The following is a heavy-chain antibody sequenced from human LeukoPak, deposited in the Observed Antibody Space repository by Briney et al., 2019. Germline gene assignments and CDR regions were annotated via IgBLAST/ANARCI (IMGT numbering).Heavy chain of an antibody. D-gene: IGHD3-22*01. CDR3: ARGLSSGYYYFDS. Sequence: SETLSLTCSVSSVSISSGDYYWNWIRQHPGKGLEWIGYIYCSGSTFYNPSLKSRLTISIGTSKNQFSLRLRSVTAADTAVYYCARGLSSGYYYFDSWGQGTLVTVSS. V-gene: IGHV4-31*03. CDR2: IYCSGST. CDR1: SVSISSGDYY. J-gene: IGHJ4*02.